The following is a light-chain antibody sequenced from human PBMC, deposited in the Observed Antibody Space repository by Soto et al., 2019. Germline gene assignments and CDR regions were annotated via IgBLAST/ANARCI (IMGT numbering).Light chain of an antibody. CDR3: QQYHDTGT. V-gene: IGKV3-20*01. J-gene: IGKJ1*01. CDR2: DAS. CDR1: QTVRNNY. Sequence: EVVLTQSPGTLSLSPGERATLSCRSSQTVRNNYLAWYQQKPGQAPRLLIYDASSRATGIPDRFSGGGSGTDFTLTISRLEPEDFAVYYCQQYHDTGTFGQGTKVDI.